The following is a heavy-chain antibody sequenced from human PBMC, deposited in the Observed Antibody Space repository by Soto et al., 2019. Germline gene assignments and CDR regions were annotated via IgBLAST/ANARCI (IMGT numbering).Heavy chain of an antibody. CDR2: ISTSGNYI. CDR3: ARVMKGPMIREYYFDY. V-gene: IGHV3-21*01. D-gene: IGHD3-10*01. CDR1: GFTFSSYT. Sequence: PGGSLRLSCAASGFTFSSYTMNWVRQAPGKGLEWVSSISTSGNYIYYADSVKGRFTISRDDAKNSLYLKMNSLRAEDTSVYYCARVMKGPMIREYYFDYWGHGTLVTVSS. J-gene: IGHJ4*01.